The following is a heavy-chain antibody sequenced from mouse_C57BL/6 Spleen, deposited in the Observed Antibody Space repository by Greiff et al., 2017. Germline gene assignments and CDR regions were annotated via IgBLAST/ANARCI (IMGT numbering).Heavy chain of an antibody. V-gene: IGHV14-4*01. Sequence: EVQLVESGAELVRPGASVKLSCTASGFNIKDDYMHWVKQRPEQGLEWIGWIDPENGDTEYASKFQGKATITADTSANTAYLQLSSLTSEDTAVYYCTITTVVARAMDYWGQGTSVTVSS. CDR1: GFNIKDDY. CDR3: TITTVVARAMDY. D-gene: IGHD1-1*01. J-gene: IGHJ4*01. CDR2: IDPENGDT.